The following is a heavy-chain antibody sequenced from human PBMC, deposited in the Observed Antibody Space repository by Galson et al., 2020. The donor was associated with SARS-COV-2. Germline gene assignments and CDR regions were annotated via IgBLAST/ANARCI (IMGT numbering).Heavy chain of an antibody. Sequence: TGGSLRLSCAASGFTVSSKYMSWVRQAPGKGLEWVSIVYSGGTTYYDDPVKGRFTISRDTSMNTLYLQMNRLRAEDTAVYYCARDRESSGDWYFDLWGHGTLVTVSS. CDR1: GFTVSSKY. J-gene: IGHJ2*01. CDR2: VYSGGTT. CDR3: ARDRESSGDWYFDL. V-gene: IGHV3-66*01. D-gene: IGHD3-22*01.